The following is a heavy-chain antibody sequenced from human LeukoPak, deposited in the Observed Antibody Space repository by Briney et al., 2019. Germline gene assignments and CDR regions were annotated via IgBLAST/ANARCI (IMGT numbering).Heavy chain of an antibody. CDR2: MTPNSGNT. Sequence: ASVKVSCKASGYTFTSYDINWVRQATGQGLAWMGWMTPNSGNTGYAQKFQGRVTMTRNTSISTAYMELSSLRSEDTAVYYCARGWGSGSYRKSGFDYWGQGTLVTVSS. CDR1: GYTFTSYD. V-gene: IGHV1-8*01. CDR3: ARGWGSGSYRKSGFDY. J-gene: IGHJ4*02. D-gene: IGHD3-10*01.